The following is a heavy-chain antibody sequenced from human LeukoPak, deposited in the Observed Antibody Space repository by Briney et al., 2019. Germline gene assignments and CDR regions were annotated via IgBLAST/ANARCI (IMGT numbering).Heavy chain of an antibody. CDR3: ARAPVTSCRGAFCYPFDL. CDR2: TSSSDDGT. J-gene: IGHJ4*02. CDR1: GFTFSSYG. V-gene: IGHV3-23*01. D-gene: IGHD2-21*01. Sequence: AGGSLRLSCAGSGFTFSSYGMSWVRQAPGKGLEWVSATSSSDDGTYHADSVRGRFTIYRDNFRNTLYLQMNRLRVEDAALYYCARAPVTSCRGAFCYPFDLWGQGVLVTVSS.